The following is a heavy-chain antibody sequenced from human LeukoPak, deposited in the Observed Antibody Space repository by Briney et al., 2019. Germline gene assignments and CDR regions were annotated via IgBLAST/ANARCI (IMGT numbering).Heavy chain of an antibody. V-gene: IGHV1-69*06. Sequence: AASVKVSCKASGGTFSSHAISWVRQAPGQGLEWMGGIIPIFGTANYAQKFQGRVTITADKSTSTAYMELSSLRSEDTAVYYCARGTGDSGSYAFDIWGQGTMVTVSS. D-gene: IGHD1-26*01. J-gene: IGHJ3*02. CDR1: GGTFSSHA. CDR3: ARGTGDSGSYAFDI. CDR2: IIPIFGTA.